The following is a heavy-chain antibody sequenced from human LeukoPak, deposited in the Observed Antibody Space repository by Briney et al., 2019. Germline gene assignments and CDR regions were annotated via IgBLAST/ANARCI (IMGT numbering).Heavy chain of an antibody. D-gene: IGHD3-3*01. J-gene: IGHJ3*02. CDR3: EDPFGDIFDI. Sequence: HPGGSLRLSCAASGFTFSNYWMHWVRHAPGKGLMWVSHINSDGTSTTYADSVKGRFTISRDNAKNTLYLQMNSLRAEDTAVYYCEDPFGDIFDIWGQGTMVTVSS. CDR2: INSDGTST. V-gene: IGHV3-74*01. CDR1: GFTFSNYW.